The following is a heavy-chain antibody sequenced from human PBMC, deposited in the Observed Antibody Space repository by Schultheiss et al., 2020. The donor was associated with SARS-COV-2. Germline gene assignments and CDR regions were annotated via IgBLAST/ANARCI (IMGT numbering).Heavy chain of an antibody. CDR1: GFTFSSYW. V-gene: IGHV3-74*01. D-gene: IGHD5-12*01. CDR2: INSDGSST. CDR3: AKDLSPGIVATIVEYFDY. J-gene: IGHJ4*02. Sequence: GGSLRLSCAASGFTFSSYWMHWVRQAPGKGLVWVSRINSDGSSTSYADSVKGRFTISRDNAKNTLYLQMNSLRAEDTAVYYCAKDLSPGIVATIVEYFDYWGQGTLVTVSS.